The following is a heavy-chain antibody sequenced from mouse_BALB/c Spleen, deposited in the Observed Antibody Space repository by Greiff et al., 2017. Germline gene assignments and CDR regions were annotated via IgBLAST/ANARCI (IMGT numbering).Heavy chain of an antibody. CDR3: ARDRYLDV. J-gene: IGHJ1*01. CDR2: ISYDGSN. CDR1: GYSITSGYY. V-gene: IGHV3-6*02. Sequence: EVQLQQSGPGLVKPSQSLSLTCSVTGYSITSGYYWNWIRQFPGNKLEWMGYISYDGSNNYNPSLKNRISITRDTSKNQFFLKLNSVTTEDTATYYCARDRYLDVWGAGTTVTVSS.